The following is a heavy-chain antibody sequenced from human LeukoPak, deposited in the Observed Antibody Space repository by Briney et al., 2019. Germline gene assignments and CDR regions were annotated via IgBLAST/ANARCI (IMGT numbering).Heavy chain of an antibody. CDR1: GGSISSGCYY. V-gene: IGHV4-31*03. CDR3: ARGRGQLAGRQYYYYNYMDV. CDR2: IYYSGST. Sequence: SQTLSLTCTVSGGSISSGCYYWSWIRQHPGQGLVWIVYIYYSGSTYYNQSLKSRVIISVVTTKNHFSLKLSSVTAADTAVYYCARGRGQLAGRQYYYYNYMDVWGKGTTVTVSS. D-gene: IGHD1-1*01. J-gene: IGHJ6*03.